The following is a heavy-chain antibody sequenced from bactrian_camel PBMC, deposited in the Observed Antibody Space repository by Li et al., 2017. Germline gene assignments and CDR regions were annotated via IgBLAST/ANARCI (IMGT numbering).Heavy chain of an antibody. J-gene: IGHJ4*01. CDR1: GWTFEDSD. D-gene: IGHD1*01. V-gene: IGHV3S63*01. Sequence: HVQLVESGGGSAQAGGSLRLSCTASGWTFEDSDLDWYRQAPGSECELVSKTSSDGTTYYAASVKGRFTISQDNAKNIIYLQMSSLTPDDTAMYYCAADAPTARADARTLHPNYLGQGTQVTVS. CDR2: TSSDGTT. CDR3: AADAPTARADARTLHPNY.